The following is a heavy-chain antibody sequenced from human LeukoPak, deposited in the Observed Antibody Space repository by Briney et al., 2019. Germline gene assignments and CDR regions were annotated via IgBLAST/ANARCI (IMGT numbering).Heavy chain of an antibody. CDR1: GGSISNNY. CDR2: IYSGST. J-gene: IGHJ4*02. CDR3: AREGGSGTYYNS. V-gene: IGHV4-59*01. D-gene: IGHD3-10*01. Sequence: SETLSLTCSVSGGSISNNYWSWIQQPPGKGLEWIGNIYSGSTNYNPSLTSRVTISVDTSKSQFSLKLSSVTAADTAVYYCAREGGSGTYYNSWGQGTLVTVSS.